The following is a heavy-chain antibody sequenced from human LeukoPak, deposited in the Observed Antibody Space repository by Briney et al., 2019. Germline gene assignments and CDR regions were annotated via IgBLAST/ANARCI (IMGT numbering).Heavy chain of an antibody. D-gene: IGHD1-26*01. CDR2: INPSGGST. V-gene: IGHV1-46*01. J-gene: IGHJ4*02. CDR1: GYTFTSYY. CDR3: ARHPKHIVGATYFDY. Sequence: ASVKVSCKASGYTFTSYYMHWVRQAPGQGLEWMGIINPSGGSTSYAQKFQGRVTMTRETSTSTVHMELSSLRSEDTAVYYCARHPKHIVGATYFDYWGQGTLVTVSS.